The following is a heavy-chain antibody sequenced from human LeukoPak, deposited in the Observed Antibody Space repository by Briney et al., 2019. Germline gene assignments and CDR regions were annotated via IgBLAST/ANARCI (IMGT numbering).Heavy chain of an antibody. CDR1: GFTFSSYG. Sequence: GGSLRLSCAASGFTFSSYGMSWVRQAPGKGLEWVSAISGSGGSTYYADSVKGRFTISRDNSKNTLYLQMNSLRAEDTAVYYCARGGSYGGYHSYWGQGTLVTVSS. V-gene: IGHV3-23*01. CDR2: ISGSGGST. CDR3: ARGGSYGGYHSY. J-gene: IGHJ4*02. D-gene: IGHD4-23*01.